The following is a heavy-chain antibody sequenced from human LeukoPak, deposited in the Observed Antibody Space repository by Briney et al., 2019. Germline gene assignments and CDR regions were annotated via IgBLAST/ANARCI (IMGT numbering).Heavy chain of an antibody. Sequence: GGSLRLSCAASGFTFSSYSMNWVRQAPGKALEWVSSISSSSSYIYYADSVKGRFTISRDNAKNSLYLQMNSLRAEDTAVYYCARDIEAYCGGDCFLWGQGTLVTVSS. V-gene: IGHV3-21*01. CDR2: ISSSSSYI. J-gene: IGHJ4*02. D-gene: IGHD2-21*02. CDR1: GFTFSSYS. CDR3: ARDIEAYCGGDCFL.